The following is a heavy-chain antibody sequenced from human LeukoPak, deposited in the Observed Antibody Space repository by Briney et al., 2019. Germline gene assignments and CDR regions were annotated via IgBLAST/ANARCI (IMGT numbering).Heavy chain of an antibody. CDR2: IYPGDSDI. CDR1: GYNFTGYW. J-gene: IGHJ5*02. Sequence: GESPKISCQRFGYNFTGYWIGWVRRMPGKGVEWVGIIYPGDSDIRYSPSFQGHVTILADKSINNDYLQWSNLKDSDTAMYYCAIHVYIEAVEGNWFDPWGQGTLVTISS. D-gene: IGHD6-13*01. V-gene: IGHV5-51*01. CDR3: AIHVYIEAVEGNWFDP.